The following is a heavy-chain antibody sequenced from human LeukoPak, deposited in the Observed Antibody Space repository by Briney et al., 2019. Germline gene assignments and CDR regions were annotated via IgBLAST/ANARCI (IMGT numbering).Heavy chain of an antibody. D-gene: IGHD6-25*01. V-gene: IGHV4-39*02. CDR2: IYYSGST. J-gene: IGHJ4*02. Sequence: SKTLSLTCTVSGGSISSSSYYWGWIRQPPGKGLEWIGSIYYSGSTYYNPSLKSRVTISVDTSKNQFSLKLSSVTAADTAVYYCARESLGGAAAGYWGQGTLVTVSS. CDR1: GGSISSSSYY. CDR3: ARESLGGAAAGY.